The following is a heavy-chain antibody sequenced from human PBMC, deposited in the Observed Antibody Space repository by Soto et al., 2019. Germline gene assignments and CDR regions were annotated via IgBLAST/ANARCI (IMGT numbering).Heavy chain of an antibody. CDR3: ARVIKRAVSGYDAFDI. J-gene: IGHJ3*02. D-gene: IGHD2-2*03. CDR1: GYTFTSYG. V-gene: IGHV1-18*01. Sequence: ASVKVSFKAAGYTFTSYGISWVRQAPGQWLELMGWISAYNGNTNYAQKLQGRVNMTTDTSTSTAYMELRSLRSDDTAVYYCARVIKRAVSGYDAFDIWGQGKMVTVSS. CDR2: ISAYNGNT.